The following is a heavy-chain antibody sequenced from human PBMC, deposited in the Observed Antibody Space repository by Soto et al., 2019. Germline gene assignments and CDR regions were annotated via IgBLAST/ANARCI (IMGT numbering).Heavy chain of an antibody. Sequence: SETLSLTCAVYGGSFSGYYWSWIRQPPGKGLEWIGEINHSGSTNYNPSLKSRVTISVDTSKNQFSLKLRSLRSDDTAVYYCAPHTLDTGMPSGYWGQGTLVTVSS. V-gene: IGHV4-34*01. CDR2: INHSGST. CDR1: GGSFSGYY. D-gene: IGHD5-18*01. J-gene: IGHJ4*02. CDR3: APHTLDTGMPSGY.